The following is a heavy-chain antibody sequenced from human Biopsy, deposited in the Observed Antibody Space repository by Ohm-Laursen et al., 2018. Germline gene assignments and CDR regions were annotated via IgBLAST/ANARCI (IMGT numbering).Heavy chain of an antibody. D-gene: IGHD3-22*01. CDR1: GFTFHTYA. CDR3: ARDAEEFDSSGPRFDY. CDR2: IWSDGNNK. Sequence: SLRLSCSASGFTFHTYAMHWVRQAPGKGLEWVAVIWSDGNNKYYADSVKGRFTISRDTSRNTLYMQMNSLRVEDTALYYCARDAEEFDSSGPRFDYWGQGTLVTVSS. J-gene: IGHJ4*02. V-gene: IGHV3-33*08.